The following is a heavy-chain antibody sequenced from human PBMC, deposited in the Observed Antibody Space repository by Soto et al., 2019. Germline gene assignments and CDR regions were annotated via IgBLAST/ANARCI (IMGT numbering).Heavy chain of an antibody. CDR1: GFTVSSNY. V-gene: IGHV3-66*01. CDR3: ARDRIDMAGNPEYFQH. D-gene: IGHD6-19*01. CDR2: IYSGGST. Sequence: EVQLVESGGGLVQPGGSLRLSCAASGFTVSSNYMSWVRQAPGKGLEWVSVIYSGGSTYYADSVKGRFTISRDNSKNTLYLQMNSLRAEDTAVYYCARDRIDMAGNPEYFQHWGQGTLVTVSS. J-gene: IGHJ1*01.